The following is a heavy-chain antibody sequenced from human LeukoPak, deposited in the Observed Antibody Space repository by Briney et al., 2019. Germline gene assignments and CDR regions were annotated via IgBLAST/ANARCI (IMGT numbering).Heavy chain of an antibody. Sequence: SETLSLTCAVYGGSFSGYYWSWIRQPPGKGLEWIGEINHSGSTNYNPSLKSRVTISVDTSKNQFSLKLSSVTAADTAVYYCAKADTSYYYYMDVWGAGTTVTISS. CDR2: INHSGST. CDR1: GGSFSGYY. CDR3: AKADTSYYYYMDV. D-gene: IGHD5-18*01. V-gene: IGHV4-34*01. J-gene: IGHJ6*03.